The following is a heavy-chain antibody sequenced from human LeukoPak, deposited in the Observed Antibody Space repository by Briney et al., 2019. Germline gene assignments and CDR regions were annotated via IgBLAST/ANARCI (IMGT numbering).Heavy chain of an antibody. CDR3: ARWDCSGGSCYNPIFGY. Sequence: SETLSLTCAVSGYSISSGYYWGWIRQPPGKGLEWIGSIYHSGSTYYNPSLKSRVTISVDTSKNQFSLKLSSVTAADTAVYYCARWDCSGGSCYNPIFGYWGQGTLVTVSS. V-gene: IGHV4-38-2*01. CDR2: IYHSGST. J-gene: IGHJ4*02. D-gene: IGHD2-15*01. CDR1: GYSISSGYY.